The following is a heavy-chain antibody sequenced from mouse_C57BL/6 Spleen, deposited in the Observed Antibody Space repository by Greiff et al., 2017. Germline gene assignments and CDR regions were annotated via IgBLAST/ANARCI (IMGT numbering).Heavy chain of an antibody. V-gene: IGHV1-72*01. CDR1: GYTFTSYW. CDR3: ARGRGHYYGSSYEAMDY. Sequence: VKLQQPGAELVKPGASVKLSCKASGYTFTSYWMHWVKQRPGRGLEWIGRIDPNSGGTKYNEKFKSKATLTVDKPSSTAYMQLSSLTSEDSAVYYCARGRGHYYGSSYEAMDYWGQGTSVTVSS. J-gene: IGHJ4*01. D-gene: IGHD1-1*01. CDR2: IDPNSGGT.